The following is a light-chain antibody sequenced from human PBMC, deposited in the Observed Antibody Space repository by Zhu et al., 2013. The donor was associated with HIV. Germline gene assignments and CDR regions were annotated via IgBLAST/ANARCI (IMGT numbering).Light chain of an antibody. J-gene: IGLJ2*01. CDR3: GSYTSGSTLKV. V-gene: IGLV2-14*01. CDR2: EVT. CDR1: SNDVGGYNY. Sequence: QSALTQPASVSGSPGQSITISCTGSSNDVGGYNYVSWYQQHPGKAPKLILYEVTKRPSGISNRFSGSKSGNTASLTISGLQVDDEGDYYCGSYTSGSTLKVFGGGTKLTVL.